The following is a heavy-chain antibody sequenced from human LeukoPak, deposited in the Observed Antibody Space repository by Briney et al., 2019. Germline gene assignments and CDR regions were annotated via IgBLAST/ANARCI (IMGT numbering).Heavy chain of an antibody. CDR2: TSHSGNS. Sequence: SETLSLTCGVNGGSLSGYYWSWVRQPPGKGLEWIGETSHSGNSNYDSSLKSRVTMSVDSSKNQFSLNLTSVTAADTAVYFCARTNPQLWYGGYYYYMDVWGKGTTVTVSS. V-gene: IGHV4-34*01. CDR1: GGSLSGYY. J-gene: IGHJ6*03. D-gene: IGHD3-10*01. CDR3: ARTNPQLWYGGYYYYMDV.